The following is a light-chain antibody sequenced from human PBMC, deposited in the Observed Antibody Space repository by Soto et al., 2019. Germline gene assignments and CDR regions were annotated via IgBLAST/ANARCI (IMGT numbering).Light chain of an antibody. Sequence: QSALTQPASVSGSPGQSITISCTGTSSDVGAYNYVSWYQQHPGKAPKLIIFDVSSRPSGVSNRFSGSKSGNTASLTISGLQSEFEADYYCNSYTASRSRVFGGGTKLTVL. J-gene: IGLJ3*02. CDR1: SSDVGAYNY. CDR3: NSYTASRSRV. CDR2: DVS. V-gene: IGLV2-14*03.